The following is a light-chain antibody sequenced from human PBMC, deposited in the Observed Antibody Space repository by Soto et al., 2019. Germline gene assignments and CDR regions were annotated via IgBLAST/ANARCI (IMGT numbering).Light chain of an antibody. Sequence: DIQMTQSPSTLSASVGDRVTITCRASQSISSWLAWYQQKPGKAPRVLIYKASSLESGVTSRFSSSGSGTKFTLTIRSLQPDEFATYYCQQYNSYLATFGQGTKVEIK. CDR3: QQYNSYLAT. CDR1: QSISSW. CDR2: KAS. V-gene: IGKV1-5*03. J-gene: IGKJ1*01.